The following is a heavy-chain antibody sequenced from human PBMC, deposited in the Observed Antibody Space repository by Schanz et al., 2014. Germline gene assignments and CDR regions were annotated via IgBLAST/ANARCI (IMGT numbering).Heavy chain of an antibody. Sequence: EAQLLESGGGLVQPGGSLRLSCAASGFNFKAYAMSWVRQAPGKGLEWVSRMIGSGSSVFYADSVKGRFTISRDNLKNTVYLQMNSLRAEDTGVYYCARGREVVAKIFDVWGQGTMVTVSS. J-gene: IGHJ3*01. CDR1: GFNFKAYA. CDR3: ARGREVVAKIFDV. CDR2: MIGSGSSV. D-gene: IGHD3-22*01. V-gene: IGHV3-23*01.